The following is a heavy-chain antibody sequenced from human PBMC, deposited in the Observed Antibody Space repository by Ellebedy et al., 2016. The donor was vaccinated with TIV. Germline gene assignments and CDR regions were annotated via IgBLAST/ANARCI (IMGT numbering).Heavy chain of an antibody. CDR1: GGSVSSGSYY. CDR2: IYYSGRT. Sequence: GSLRLXXTVSGGSVSSGSYYWSWIRQPPGKGLEWLGYIYYSGRTNYNPSLKSRVTISVDTSKNQFSLKLSSVTAADTAVYYCARESGLGLIGDFDCWGQGTLVTVSS. CDR3: ARESGLGLIGDFDC. V-gene: IGHV4-61*01. D-gene: IGHD3-10*01. J-gene: IGHJ4*02.